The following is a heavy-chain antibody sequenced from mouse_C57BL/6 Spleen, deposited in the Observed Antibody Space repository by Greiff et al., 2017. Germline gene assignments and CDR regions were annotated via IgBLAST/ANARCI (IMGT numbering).Heavy chain of an antibody. CDR3: TRGAYCRFDY. CDR2: IDPETGGT. J-gene: IGHJ2*01. Sequence: VKLVESGAELVRPGASVTLSCKASGYTFTDYEMHWVKQTPVHGLEWIGAIDPETGGTAYNQKFKGKAILTADKSSSTAYMELRSLTSEDSAVYYCTRGAYCRFDYWGQGTTLTVSS. V-gene: IGHV1-15*01. D-gene: IGHD2-14*01. CDR1: GYTFTDYE.